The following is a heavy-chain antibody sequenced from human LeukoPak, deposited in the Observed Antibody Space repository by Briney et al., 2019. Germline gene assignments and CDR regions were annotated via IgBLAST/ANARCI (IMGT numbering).Heavy chain of an antibody. CDR1: GYTFTGYY. CDR3: ASRPDQHLLYYFDY. D-gene: IGHD2-15*01. Sequence: ASVKVSCKASGYTFTGYYMHWLRQAPGQGLEWMGWINPNSGGTKYAQKFQGRVTMTSDVSISTAYMELSSLGSDDTAVYYCASRPDQHLLYYFDYWGQGALVTVSS. CDR2: INPNSGGT. J-gene: IGHJ4*02. V-gene: IGHV1-2*02.